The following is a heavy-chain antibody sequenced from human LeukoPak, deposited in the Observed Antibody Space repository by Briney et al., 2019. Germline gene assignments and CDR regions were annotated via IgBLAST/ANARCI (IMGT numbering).Heavy chain of an antibody. Sequence: SETLSLTCTVSGGSISSYYWSWIRQLPGKGLEWIGYIYYSGSTNYNPSLKSRVTISVDTSKNQFSLKLSSVTAADTAVYYCARVGSYYDSSGYYYDYWGQGTLVTVSS. CDR2: IYYSGST. D-gene: IGHD3-22*01. V-gene: IGHV4-59*01. CDR1: GGSISSYY. CDR3: ARVGSYYDSSGYYYDY. J-gene: IGHJ4*02.